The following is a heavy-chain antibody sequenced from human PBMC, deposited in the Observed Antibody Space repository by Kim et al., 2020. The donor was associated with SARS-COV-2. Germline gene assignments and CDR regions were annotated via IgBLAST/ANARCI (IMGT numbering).Heavy chain of an antibody. J-gene: IGHJ5*02. CDR1: GYTFTSYV. V-gene: IGHV1-3*04. CDR2: INTGNGNT. D-gene: IGHD6-19*01. Sequence: ASVKVSCKASGYTFTSYVMHWVRQAPGQRLEWMGWINTGNGNTKYSQKFQGRVIITRDTSASTAYMELSSLRSEDTAVYYCARGSSSASNWFDPWGQGTLVTVSS. CDR3: ARGSSSASNWFDP.